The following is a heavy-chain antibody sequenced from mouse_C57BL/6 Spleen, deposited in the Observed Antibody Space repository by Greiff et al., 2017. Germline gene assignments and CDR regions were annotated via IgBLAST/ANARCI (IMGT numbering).Heavy chain of an antibody. CDR1: GYTFTSYW. V-gene: IGHV1-52*01. D-gene: IGHD1-1*01. CDR2: IDPSDSET. Sequence: VQLQQPGAELVRPGSSVKLSCKASGYTFTSYWMHWVKQRPIQGLEWIGNIDPSDSETHYNQKFKDKATLTVDKSSSTAYMQLSSLTSEDSAVYYCARGRDYGSSSGGLYFDYWGQGTTLTVSS. J-gene: IGHJ2*01. CDR3: ARGRDYGSSSGGLYFDY.